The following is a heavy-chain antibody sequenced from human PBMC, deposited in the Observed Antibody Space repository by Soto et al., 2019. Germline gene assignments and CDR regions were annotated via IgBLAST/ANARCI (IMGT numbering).Heavy chain of an antibody. CDR2: IHTGDSDT. CDR3: ARQGYCSGGSCLYYGMDV. D-gene: IGHD2-15*01. CDR1: GYSFLSYW. Sequence: PGESLNCSCTGSGYSFLSYWNGWVRQMPGKGFAWIGIIHTGDSDTRYSPSLQVQVTISADKSISTAYLQWSSLKATDTAMYYCARQGYCSGGSCLYYGMDVWGQGTTVTVSS. J-gene: IGHJ6*02. V-gene: IGHV5-51*02.